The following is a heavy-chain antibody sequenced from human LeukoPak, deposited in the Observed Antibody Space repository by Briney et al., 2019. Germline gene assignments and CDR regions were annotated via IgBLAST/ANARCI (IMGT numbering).Heavy chain of an antibody. CDR3: ARDPNMAVAGTGDAFDI. V-gene: IGHV1-8*03. Sequence: GASVKVSCKASGYTFTSYDINWVRQGTGQGLEWVGWMNPNSGNTGYAQEFQGRVPITVNTSITTAYMELSSLRSEDTAVYYCARDPNMAVAGTGDAFDIWGQGTMVTVSS. J-gene: IGHJ3*02. D-gene: IGHD6-19*01. CDR1: GYTFTSYD. CDR2: MNPNSGNT.